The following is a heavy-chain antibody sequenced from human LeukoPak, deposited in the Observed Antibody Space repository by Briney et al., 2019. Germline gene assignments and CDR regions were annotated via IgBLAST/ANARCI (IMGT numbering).Heavy chain of an antibody. CDR3: ARHCSGGSCTNIDR. CDR1: GGSINSYY. V-gene: IGHV4-59*08. J-gene: IGHJ5*02. CDR2: IHHSGGIT. Sequence: PSETLSLTCTVSGGSINSYYWSWIRQPPGKGLEWIGYIHHSGGITYYNPSLKSRVTISLDTSKNQFSLSLTSVTAADTAVYYCARHCSGGSCTNIDRWSQGTPVTVSS. D-gene: IGHD2-15*01.